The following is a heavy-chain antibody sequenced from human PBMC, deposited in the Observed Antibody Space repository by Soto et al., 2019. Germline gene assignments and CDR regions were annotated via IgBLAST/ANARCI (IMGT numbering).Heavy chain of an antibody. CDR2: INVVNGNT. Sequence: ASVKVSCKASGYTFTTYTIHWVRQAPGQRLEWMGWINVVNGNTKYSQKLEGRVTITRDTSASTAYMELSSLRSEDTAVYYCARFIGGAYGMDVWGQGTTVTVSS. V-gene: IGHV1-3*01. CDR1: GYTFTTYT. D-gene: IGHD2-15*01. CDR3: ARFIGGAYGMDV. J-gene: IGHJ6*02.